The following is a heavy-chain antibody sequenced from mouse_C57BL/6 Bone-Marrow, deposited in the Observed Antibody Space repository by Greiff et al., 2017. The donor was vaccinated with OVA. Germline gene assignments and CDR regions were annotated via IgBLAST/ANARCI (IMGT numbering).Heavy chain of an antibody. CDR1: EYEFPSHD. V-gene: IGHV5-2*01. J-gene: IGHJ2*01. CDR2: INSDGGST. CDR3: ASQGPFY. Sequence: EVKVVESGGGLVQPGESLKLSCESNEYEFPSHDMSWVRKTPEKRLELVAAINSDGGSTYYPDTMERRFIISRDNTKKTLYLQMNSLRSEDTAVYDSASQGPFYWGQGTTLTVSS.